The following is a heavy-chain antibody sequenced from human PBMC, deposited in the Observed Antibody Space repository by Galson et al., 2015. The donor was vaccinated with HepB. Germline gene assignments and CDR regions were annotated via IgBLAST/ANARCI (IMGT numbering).Heavy chain of an antibody. D-gene: IGHD4-23*01. V-gene: IGHV4-61*02. CDR2: IYTSGST. CDR3: AREVAVVNGWYFDL. J-gene: IGHJ2*01. CDR1: GGSISSGSYY. Sequence: TLSLTCTVSGGSISSGSYYWSWIRQPAGKGLEWIGRIYTSGSTNYNPSLKSRVTMSVDTSKNQFSLKLSSVTAADTAVYYCAREVAVVNGWYFDLWGRGTLVTVSS.